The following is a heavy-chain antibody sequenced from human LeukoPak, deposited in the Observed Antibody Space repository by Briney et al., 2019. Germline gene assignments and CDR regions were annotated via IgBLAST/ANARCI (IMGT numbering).Heavy chain of an antibody. J-gene: IGHJ4*02. Sequence: GGSLRLSCAASGFTFSSYWMHWVRQAPEKGLVWVSRINSDGTTTTYADSVKGRFTISRDNARNTLYLQMNSLRAEDTAVYYCASRNLIWVGEKSDYWGQGFLFTVSS. CDR2: INSDGTTT. CDR1: GFTFSSYW. CDR3: ASRNLIWVGEKSDY. D-gene: IGHD3-10*01. V-gene: IGHV3-74*03.